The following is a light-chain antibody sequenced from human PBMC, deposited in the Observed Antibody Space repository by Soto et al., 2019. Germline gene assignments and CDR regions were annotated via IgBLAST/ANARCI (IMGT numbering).Light chain of an antibody. V-gene: IGKV1-5*03. CDR2: KAS. CDR3: QQYNSYLVT. CDR1: QSIIRW. Sequence: DIQMTQSPSTLSASIGDRVTISCRASQSIIRWLAWYQQQPGKAPKLLIYKASSLESGVPSRFSGSGSGTEFTLNISSVEPDDFATYYCQQYNSYLVTFGQGTRLELK. J-gene: IGKJ5*01.